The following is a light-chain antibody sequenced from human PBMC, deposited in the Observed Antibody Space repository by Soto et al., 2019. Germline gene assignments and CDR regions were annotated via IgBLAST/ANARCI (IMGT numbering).Light chain of an antibody. CDR2: DAS. CDR3: QQSGSSPIT. J-gene: IGKJ5*01. V-gene: IGKV3D-20*01. Sequence: VFTQSPATLPLSPGDRATLSCGASQSVSRSYLAWYQQKPGLAPRLIIYDASTRATGIPDRFSGSGSGTDFTLTISRLEPEDFAVYYCQQSGSSPITFGQGTRLEIK. CDR1: QSVSRSY.